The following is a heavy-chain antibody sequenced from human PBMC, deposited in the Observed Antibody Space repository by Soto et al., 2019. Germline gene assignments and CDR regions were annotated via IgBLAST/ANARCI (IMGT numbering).Heavy chain of an antibody. V-gene: IGHV4-31*03. J-gene: IGHJ5*02. CDR3: ARGVSPRNWFDP. CDR1: GGSISSGGYY. Sequence: SETLSLTCTVSGGSISSGGYYWSWIRQHPGKGLEWIGYIYYSGSTYYNPSLKSRVTISVDTSKNQFSLKLSSVTAADTAVYYCARGVSPRNWFDPWGQGTLVTVSS. CDR2: IYYSGST. D-gene: IGHD3-3*01.